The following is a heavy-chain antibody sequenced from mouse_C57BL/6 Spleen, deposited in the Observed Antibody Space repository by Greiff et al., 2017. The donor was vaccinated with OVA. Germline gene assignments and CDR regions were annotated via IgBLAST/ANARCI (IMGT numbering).Heavy chain of an antibody. CDR2: IYPGSGST. Sequence: QVHVKQPGAELVKPGASVKMSCKASGYTFTSYWITWVKQRPGQGLEWIGDIYPGSGSTNYNEKFKSKATLTVDTSSSTAYMQLSSLTSEDSAVYYCARLYYGNSFYAMDYWGQGTSVTVSS. CDR3: ARLYYGNSFYAMDY. D-gene: IGHD2-1*01. V-gene: IGHV1-55*01. J-gene: IGHJ4*01. CDR1: GYTFTSYW.